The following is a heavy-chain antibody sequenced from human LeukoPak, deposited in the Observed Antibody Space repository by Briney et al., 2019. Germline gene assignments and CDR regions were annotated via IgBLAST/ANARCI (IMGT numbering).Heavy chain of an antibody. V-gene: IGHV3-23*01. J-gene: IGHJ4*02. D-gene: IGHD2-2*01. CDR1: GFTFSSFA. CDR2: ISGSGGST. Sequence: GGSLRLSCAASGFTFSSFAMSWVRQAPGKGLEWVSTISGSGGSTNYADSVKGRFTFSRDNSKNTLYLQMNSLRAEDTAVYYCASRYCSSTSCYLFDYWGQGTLVTVSS. CDR3: ASRYCSSTSCYLFDY.